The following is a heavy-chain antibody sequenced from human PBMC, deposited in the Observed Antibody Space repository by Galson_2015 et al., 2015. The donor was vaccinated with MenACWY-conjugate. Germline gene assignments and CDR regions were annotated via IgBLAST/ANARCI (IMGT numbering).Heavy chain of an antibody. D-gene: IGHD3-16*01. V-gene: IGHV5-51*01. CDR3: GRQPPGGGGIDV. J-gene: IGHJ6*02. CDR1: GYTFTNYW. CDR2: INPADSNV. Sequence: QSGAEVKKPGESLKISCKGSGYTFTNYWIAWVRQMPGKGLEWVGLINPADSNVRYSPSFQGQVTISADESISTAYLQWSSLKASDNGIFFWGRQPPGGGGIDVWGRGTTGPGPS.